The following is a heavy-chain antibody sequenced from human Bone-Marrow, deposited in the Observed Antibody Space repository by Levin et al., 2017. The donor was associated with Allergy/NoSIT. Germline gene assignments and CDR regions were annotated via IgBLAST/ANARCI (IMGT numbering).Heavy chain of an antibody. V-gene: IGHV3-15*01. Sequence: PSETLSLTCAASGFIFSDAWMTWVRHTPGRGLEWIGRIRRITDGGTTEYGAPVNGRFTISRGDSENTLYLQMNSLKTEDTGVYYCTTTYTYCGSATCYDYGMDVWGQGTTVTVSS. CDR2: IRRITDGGTT. CDR1: GFIFSDAW. CDR3: TTTYTYCGSATCYDYGMDV. D-gene: IGHD2-2*01. J-gene: IGHJ6*02.